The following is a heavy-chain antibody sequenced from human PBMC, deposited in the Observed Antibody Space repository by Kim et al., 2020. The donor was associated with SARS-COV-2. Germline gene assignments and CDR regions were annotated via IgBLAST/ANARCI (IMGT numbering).Heavy chain of an antibody. D-gene: IGHD6-13*01. CDR1: CGSISSSSHY. CDR3: ARLLWYKQLVLYYFDY. Sequence: SETLSLTCTVSCGSISSSSHYWGWICQPPGKGREWIGSMYYSGSTYYNPSPKSRVTISVDTSKNQFSLKLSSVTAADTALSYCARLLWYKQLVLYYFDYWGQGTLVTVSS. CDR2: MYYSGST. V-gene: IGHV4-39*01. J-gene: IGHJ4*02.